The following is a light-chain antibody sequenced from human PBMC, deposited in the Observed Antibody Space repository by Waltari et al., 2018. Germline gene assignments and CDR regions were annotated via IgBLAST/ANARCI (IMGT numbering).Light chain of an antibody. J-gene: IGKJ1*01. V-gene: IGKV3-20*01. CDR2: GAS. CDR1: QSVSRF. Sequence: DIVLTQSPGTLSLSPGERGTLSGRASQSVSRFLAWYQQKPGQAPRLLIYGASTRATGIPDRFSGSGSGTDFSLTISRLEPEDFAVYYCQKYDRLPATFGQGTKVEIK. CDR3: QKYDRLPAT.